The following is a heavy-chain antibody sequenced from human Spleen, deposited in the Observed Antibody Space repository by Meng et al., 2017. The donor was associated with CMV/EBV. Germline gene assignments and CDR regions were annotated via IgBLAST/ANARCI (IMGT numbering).Heavy chain of an antibody. V-gene: IGHV4-4*01. CDR3: ARDLLTGGLRHFDD. J-gene: IGHJ4*02. CDR1: GGSERTRNG. Sequence: SGGSERTRNGCGWVRQTPGKGLEWIGEIYNSGRTNYNTSLKRRVTISVDKSKNQFSLKLSSVTAADTAVYFCARDLLTGGLRHFDDWGQGILVTVSS. D-gene: IGHD3-10*01. CDR2: IYNSGRT.